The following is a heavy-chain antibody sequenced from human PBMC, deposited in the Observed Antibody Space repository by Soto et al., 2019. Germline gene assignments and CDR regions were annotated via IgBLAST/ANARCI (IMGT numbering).Heavy chain of an antibody. CDR2: IKEDGSDM. V-gene: IGHV3-7*01. Sequence: EVQLVESGGGLVQPGGSLRLSCAASGFTFSSYWMSWVRQAPGKGLAWVANIKEDGSDMYYVDSVKGRFTISRDNAKNSLYLQMNSLRAEDTAVHYCATEVWVYYDFWSGYSDYWGQGTLVTVSS. CDR3: ATEVWVYYDFWSGYSDY. D-gene: IGHD3-3*01. CDR1: GFTFSSYW. J-gene: IGHJ4*02.